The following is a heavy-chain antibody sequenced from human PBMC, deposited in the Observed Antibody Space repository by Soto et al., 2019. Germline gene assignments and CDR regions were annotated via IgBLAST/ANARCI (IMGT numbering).Heavy chain of an antibody. J-gene: IGHJ4*02. CDR3: ASPYYYDSSGYYFRGGSYFDY. Sequence: SVKVSCKASGGTFSSYAISWVRQAPVQGLEWVGGIIPIFGTANYAQKFQGRVAITADKSTSTAYMELSSLRSEDTAVYYCASPYYYDSSGYYFRGGSYFDYWGQGTLVTVSS. CDR1: GGTFSSYA. V-gene: IGHV1-69*06. CDR2: IIPIFGTA. D-gene: IGHD3-22*01.